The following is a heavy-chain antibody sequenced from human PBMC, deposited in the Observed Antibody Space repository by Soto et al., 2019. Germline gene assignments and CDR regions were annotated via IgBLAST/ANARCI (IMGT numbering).Heavy chain of an antibody. CDR2: ISGSGGST. CDR3: ANLHTYSNGVTSP. CDR1: GFTFSSYA. J-gene: IGHJ5*02. D-gene: IGHD4-4*01. Sequence: PGGSLRLSCAASGFTFSSYAMSWVRQTPGKGLEWVSAISGSGGSTYYADSVKGRFTISRDNSKNTLYLQMNSLRAEDTAVYYCANLHTYSNGVTSPWGQGTLVTVPQ. V-gene: IGHV3-23*01.